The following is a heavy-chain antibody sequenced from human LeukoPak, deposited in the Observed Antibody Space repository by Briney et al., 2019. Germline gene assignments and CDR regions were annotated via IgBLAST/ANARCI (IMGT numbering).Heavy chain of an antibody. CDR3: ARGIADPYSFDS. CDR2: IYSTGST. V-gene: IGHV4-4*07. J-gene: IGHJ4*02. Sequence: SETLSITCTVSGGSINFYYWSLIEPPPPKELHWIGRIYSTGSTNYSPSLKSRVTMSVDKSKNQFSLNLSSVTAADTAVYYCARGIADPYSFDSWGQGTLVTVSS. CDR1: GGSINFYY. D-gene: IGHD6-13*01.